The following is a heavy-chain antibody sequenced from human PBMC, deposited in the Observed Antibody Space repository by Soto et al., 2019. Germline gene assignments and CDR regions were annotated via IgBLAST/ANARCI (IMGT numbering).Heavy chain of an antibody. Sequence: FGLTLVNPTQTLTLTCTFSGFSLSTSGKCVSWIRQPPGKALEWLALIDWDDDKYYSTSLKTRLTISKDTSKNQVVLTMTNMDPVDTATYYCARMRLSTTYDKKYYFDYWGQGTLVTVSS. CDR1: GFSLSTSGKC. D-gene: IGHD1-26*01. J-gene: IGHJ4*02. CDR3: ARMRLSTTYDKKYYFDY. V-gene: IGHV2-70*01. CDR2: IDWDDDK.